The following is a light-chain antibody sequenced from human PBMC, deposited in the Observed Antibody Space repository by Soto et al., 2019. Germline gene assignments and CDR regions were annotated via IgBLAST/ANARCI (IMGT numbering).Light chain of an antibody. J-gene: IGKJ1*01. CDR2: AAS. Sequence: DIQMTQSPSSLSASVGDRVTITCRASQSISSYLNWYQQKPGKAPKLLIYAASSLQSGVPSRFSGSGSETDFTLTISSLQPEDFATYYCQQIYSTPWTFGQGTKVEIK. V-gene: IGKV1-39*01. CDR1: QSISSY. CDR3: QQIYSTPWT.